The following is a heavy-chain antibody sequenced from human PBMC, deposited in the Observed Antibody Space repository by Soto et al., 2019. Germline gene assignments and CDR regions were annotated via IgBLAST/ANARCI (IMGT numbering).Heavy chain of an antibody. CDR3: ARRPQWLVSRTSRVVDYYYYGMDV. CDR2: IDPSDSYT. Sequence: GESLKISCKGSGYSFTSYWISWVRQMPGKGLEWMGRIDPSDSYTNYSPSFQGHVTISADKSISTAYLQWSSLKASDTAMYYCARRPQWLVSRTSRVVDYYYYGMDVWGKGTTVTVSS. V-gene: IGHV5-10-1*01. CDR1: GYSFTSYW. J-gene: IGHJ6*04. D-gene: IGHD6-19*01.